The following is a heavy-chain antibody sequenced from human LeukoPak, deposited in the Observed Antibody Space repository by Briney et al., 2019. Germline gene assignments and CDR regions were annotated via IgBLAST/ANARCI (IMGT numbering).Heavy chain of an antibody. CDR2: MNPNSGNT. CDR3: ARYAVAAATSTGITRRYYYSYYMDV. J-gene: IGHJ6*03. CDR1: GYTFTSYD. V-gene: IGHV1-8*01. D-gene: IGHD2-15*01. Sequence: GASVKVSCKASGYTFTSYDINWVRPATGQGLEWMGWMNPNSGNTGYAQKFQGRVTMTRNTSISTAYMELSSLSSEDTAVYYCARYAVAAATSTGITRRYYYSYYMDVWGKGTTVTVPS.